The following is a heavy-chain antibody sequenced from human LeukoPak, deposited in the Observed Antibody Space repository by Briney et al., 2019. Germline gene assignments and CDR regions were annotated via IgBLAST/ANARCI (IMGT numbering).Heavy chain of an antibody. V-gene: IGHV4-39*01. D-gene: IGHD3-22*01. Sequence: SETLSLTCTVSGGSISSSSYYWSWIRQPPGKGLEWIGEINHSGSTNYNPSLKSRVTISVDTSKNQFSVKLTSVTAADTAVYYCARQKIGSSSGYYSTSYYHYGMDVWGQGTTVTVSS. CDR2: INHSGST. CDR1: GGSISSSSYY. J-gene: IGHJ6*02. CDR3: ARQKIGSSSGYYSTSYYHYGMDV.